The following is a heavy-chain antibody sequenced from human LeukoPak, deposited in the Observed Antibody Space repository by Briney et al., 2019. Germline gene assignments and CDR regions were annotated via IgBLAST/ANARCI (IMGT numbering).Heavy chain of an antibody. CDR3: ARTGGGYSYGKYNWFDP. Sequence: GGSLRLSCAASGFTFSSYAMSWVRQAPGKGLEWVSAISGSGGSTYYANSVKGRFTISRDNSKNTPYLQMGSLRAEDMAVYYCARTGGGYSYGKYNWFDPWGQGTLVTVSS. CDR2: ISGSGGST. CDR1: GFTFSSYA. D-gene: IGHD5-18*01. J-gene: IGHJ5*02. V-gene: IGHV3-64*01.